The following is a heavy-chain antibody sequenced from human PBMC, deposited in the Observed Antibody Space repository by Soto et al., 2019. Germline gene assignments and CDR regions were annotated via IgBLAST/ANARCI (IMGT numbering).Heavy chain of an antibody. J-gene: IGHJ6*03. Sequence: PGGSLRLSCAASGFTFDDYAMHWVRQAPGKGLEWVSGISWNSGSIGYADSVKGRFTISRDNAKNSLYLQMNSLRAEDTALYYCAKDRLTTPYYYMDVWGKGTTVTVSS. CDR2: ISWNSGSI. CDR1: GFTFDDYA. V-gene: IGHV3-9*01. CDR3: AKDRLTTPYYYMDV. D-gene: IGHD4-17*01.